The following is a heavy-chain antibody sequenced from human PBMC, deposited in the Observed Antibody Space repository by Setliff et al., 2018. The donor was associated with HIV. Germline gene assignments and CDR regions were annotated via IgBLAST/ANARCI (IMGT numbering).Heavy chain of an antibody. D-gene: IGHD3-22*01. Sequence: SLRLSCVASGFSFSTSVINWVRQAPGKGPEWVAVISSDGNDKYNADSVNGRFTISRDNSENTLYLQMNGLRSDDTAVYYCARVTSDSSGYYWGYYFDYWGQGTRVTVSS. CDR1: GFSFSTSV. J-gene: IGHJ4*02. CDR3: ARVTSDSSGYYWGYYFDY. CDR2: ISSDGNDK. V-gene: IGHV3-30*19.